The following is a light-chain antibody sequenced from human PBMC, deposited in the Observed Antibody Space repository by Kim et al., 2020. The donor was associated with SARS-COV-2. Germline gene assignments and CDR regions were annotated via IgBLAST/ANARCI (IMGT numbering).Light chain of an antibody. CDR2: GKN. CDR3: NSRDSSGNHWV. V-gene: IGLV3-19*01. J-gene: IGLJ3*02. CDR1: NLRNYY. Sequence: AVGQTVRITGQGDNLRNYYASWYQQKPRLAPVLVIYGKNNRPSGIPDRFPGSSSGNTASLTITGAQAEDEADYYCNSRDSSGNHWVFGGGTQLTVL.